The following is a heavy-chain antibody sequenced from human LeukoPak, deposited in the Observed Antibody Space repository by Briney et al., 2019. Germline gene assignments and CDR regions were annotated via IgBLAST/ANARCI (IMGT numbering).Heavy chain of an antibody. V-gene: IGHV1-69*04. CDR1: GGTFSSYA. CDR3: ARDLRPVGYGDYPDYFDY. CDR2: IIPILGIA. J-gene: IGHJ4*02. D-gene: IGHD4-17*01. Sequence: GASVKVSCKASGGTFSSYAISWVRQAPGQGLEWMGRIIPILGIANYAQKFQGRVTITADKSTSTAYMELSSLRSEDTAVYYCARDLRPVGYGDYPDYFDYWGQGTLVTVSS.